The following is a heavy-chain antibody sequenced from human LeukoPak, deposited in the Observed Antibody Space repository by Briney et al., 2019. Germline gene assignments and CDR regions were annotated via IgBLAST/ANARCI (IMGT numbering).Heavy chain of an antibody. CDR1: SGDISQHY. D-gene: IGHD3-10*01. CDR3: AQYSSGSYSFGMDV. CDR2: IYYSGST. Sequence: PSETLSLTCTVASGDISQHYCDCVRQPPGKGLEWIGYIYYSGSTNYNPSLRSRVTISVDTSKNQFSLKLSDMTAADTAFYYCAQYSSGSYSFGMDVWGQGTTVTVSS. V-gene: IGHV4-59*08. J-gene: IGHJ6*02.